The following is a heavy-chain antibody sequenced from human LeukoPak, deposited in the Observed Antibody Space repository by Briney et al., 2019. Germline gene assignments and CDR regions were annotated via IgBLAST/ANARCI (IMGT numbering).Heavy chain of an antibody. Sequence: PSETLSLTCTVSGGSISSYYWSWIRQPAGKGLEWIGHIYTSGSTNYNPSLKSRVTMSVDASKNQFSLKLSSVTAADTAVYYCARGRYYYGSGTFGDIWGQGTMVTVSS. CDR1: GGSISSYY. D-gene: IGHD3-10*01. V-gene: IGHV4-4*07. J-gene: IGHJ3*02. CDR3: ARGRYYYGSGTFGDI. CDR2: IYTSGST.